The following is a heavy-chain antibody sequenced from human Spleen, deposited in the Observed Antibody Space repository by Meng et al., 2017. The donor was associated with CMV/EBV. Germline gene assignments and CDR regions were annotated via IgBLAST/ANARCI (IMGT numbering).Heavy chain of an antibody. V-gene: IGHV1-46*01. Sequence: QVQLVQSGAGGKKPGASVKDSCRASGYTFTSYYMHWVRQAPGQGLEWMGIINPSGGSTSYAQKFQGRVTMTRDTSTSTVYMELSSLRSEDTAVYYCARGGSGWSKVGGFDYWGQGTLVTVSS. J-gene: IGHJ4*02. CDR2: INPSGGST. D-gene: IGHD2-15*01. CDR1: GYTFTSYY. CDR3: ARGGSGWSKVGGFDY.